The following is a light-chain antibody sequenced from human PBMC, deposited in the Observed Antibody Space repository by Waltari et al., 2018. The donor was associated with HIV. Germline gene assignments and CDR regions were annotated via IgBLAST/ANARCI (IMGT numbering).Light chain of an antibody. J-gene: IGLJ2*01. Sequence: QSALTQPASVSGSPGQSITISCTGTSSDVGGSNYVSWYQHHPGRAPKLMIYEVSNRPSGVSNRFSGSKSGNTASLTISGLQAEDEADYHCSSYTSSSPLFGGGTKLTVL. V-gene: IGLV2-14*01. CDR3: SSYTSSSPL. CDR2: EVS. CDR1: SSDVGGSNY.